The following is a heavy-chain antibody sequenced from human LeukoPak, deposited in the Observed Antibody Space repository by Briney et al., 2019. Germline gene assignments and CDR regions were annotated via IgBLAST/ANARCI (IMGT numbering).Heavy chain of an antibody. D-gene: IGHD4-17*01. CDR2: IYSGGTT. Sequence: GGSLRLSGAAPGFTVISTYMSWVRQAPGKGLEWVSVIYSGGTTYYADSVKGRFTISRDNSKNTLYLQMNSLRTEDTAVYYCSRDLYDYGSYWGQGTLVTVSS. CDR3: SRDLYDYGSY. J-gene: IGHJ4*02. CDR1: GFTVISTY. V-gene: IGHV3-66*01.